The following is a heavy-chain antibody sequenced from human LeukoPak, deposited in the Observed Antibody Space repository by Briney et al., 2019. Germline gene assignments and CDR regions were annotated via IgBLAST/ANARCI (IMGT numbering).Heavy chain of an antibody. CDR1: GGSISSYY. Sequence: SETLSLTCTVSGGSISSYYWSWIRQPAGKGLEWIGRIYTSGSTNYNPSLKSRVTMSVDTSKNQFSLKLSSVTAADTAVYYCERDSFDPEAAAHFDYWGQGTLVTVSS. D-gene: IGHD6-13*01. CDR3: ERDSFDPEAAAHFDY. J-gene: IGHJ4*02. CDR2: IYTSGST. V-gene: IGHV4-4*07.